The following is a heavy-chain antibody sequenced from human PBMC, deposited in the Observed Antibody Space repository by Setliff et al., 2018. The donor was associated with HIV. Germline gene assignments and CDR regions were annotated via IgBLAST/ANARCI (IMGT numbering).Heavy chain of an antibody. CDR2: MNPNSGNT. CDR1: GYTFTSYD. D-gene: IGHD3-3*01. Sequence: VKVSCKASGYTFTSYDINWVRQATGQGLEWMGWMNPNSGNTGYAQKFQGGVTMTRNTSISTAYMELSSLRSEDTAVYYCARREGEYYNFWSGSYYFDYWGQGTLVTVSS. CDR3: ARREGEYYNFWSGSYYFDY. J-gene: IGHJ4*02. V-gene: IGHV1-8*02.